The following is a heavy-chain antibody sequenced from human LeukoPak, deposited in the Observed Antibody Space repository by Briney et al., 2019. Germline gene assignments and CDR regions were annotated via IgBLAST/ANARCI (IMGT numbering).Heavy chain of an antibody. D-gene: IGHD6-13*01. J-gene: IGHJ3*02. CDR3: ARDTQQLVQGGAFDI. CDR2: ISYDGSNK. V-gene: IGHV3-30-3*01. Sequence: PGRSLRLSCAASGFTFSSYAMHWVRQAPGKGLEWVAVISYDGSNKYYADSVKGRFTISRDNSKNTLYLQMNSLRAEDTAVYYCARDTQQLVQGGAFDIWGQGTMVTVSS. CDR1: GFTFSSYA.